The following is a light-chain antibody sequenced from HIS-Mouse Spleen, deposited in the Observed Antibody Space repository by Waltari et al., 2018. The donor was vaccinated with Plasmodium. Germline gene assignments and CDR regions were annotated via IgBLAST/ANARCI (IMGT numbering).Light chain of an antibody. V-gene: IGKV3-15*01. J-gene: IGKJ3*01. CDR1: QSVSSN. CDR3: QQYNNWSFT. CDR2: GAS. Sequence: EIVMTQSPATLSVSPGERATLSCRASQSVSSNLAGYQHKPGQAPRLLIYGASTRATGIPARFSGSGSGTEFTLTISRLQSEDFAVYYCQQYNNWSFTFGPGTKVDIK.